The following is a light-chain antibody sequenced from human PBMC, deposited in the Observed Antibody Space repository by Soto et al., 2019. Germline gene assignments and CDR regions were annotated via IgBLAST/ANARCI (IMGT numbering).Light chain of an antibody. J-gene: IGLJ2*01. CDR3: SSYAVSDTMI. CDR1: SNDVGSFDT. CDR2: EGF. Sequence: QSALTQPVSVSGSPGQSITISCTGTSNDVGSFDTVSWYQQHPGKVPKLMIYEGFRRPSGVSNRFSGSKSGNTASLTVSALQAEDEANYYCSSYAVSDTMIFGGGTKLTVL. V-gene: IGLV2-23*01.